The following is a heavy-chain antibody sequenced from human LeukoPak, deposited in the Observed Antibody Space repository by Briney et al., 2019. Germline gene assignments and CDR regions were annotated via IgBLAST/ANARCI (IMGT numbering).Heavy chain of an antibody. CDR3: ASSQMFMYESIVGATTAFDI. Sequence: GGSLRLSCAASGFTFSSYWMHWVRQAPGKGLVWVSRINSDGSSTSYADSVKGRFTISRDNAKNSLYLQMNSLRAEDTALYYCASSQMFMYESIVGATTAFDIWGQGTMVTVSS. D-gene: IGHD1-26*01. CDR1: GFTFSSYW. J-gene: IGHJ3*02. V-gene: IGHV3-74*01. CDR2: INSDGSST.